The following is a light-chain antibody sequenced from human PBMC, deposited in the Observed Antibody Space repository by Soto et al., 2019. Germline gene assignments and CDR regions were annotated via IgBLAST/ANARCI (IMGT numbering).Light chain of an antibody. CDR1: SSDVGGYKC. CDR3: GSCTTSGTQL. J-gene: IGLJ2*01. CDR2: GDF. V-gene: IGLV2-14*01. Sequence: QSVLTQPASVSGSPGQSIAISCTGTSSDVGGYKCVSWYQQHPGKVPKLMIYGDFNRPSGVSDRFSGSKSGNTASLTISGLQAEDEADYYCGSCTTSGTQLFGGGTQLTVL.